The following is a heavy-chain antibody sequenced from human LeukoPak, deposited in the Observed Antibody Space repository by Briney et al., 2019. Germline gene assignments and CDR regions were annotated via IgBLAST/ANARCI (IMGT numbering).Heavy chain of an antibody. J-gene: IGHJ4*02. V-gene: IGHV3-7*01. CDR1: GFSFRSYG. Sequence: GGSLRPSCAASGFSFRSYGLHWVRQAPVKGLEWVANIKQDGSEKYYVDSVKGRFTISRDNAKNSLYLQMNSLRAEDTAVYYCARDGTSYYDFWSGYFDYWGQGTLVTVSS. D-gene: IGHD3-3*01. CDR2: IKQDGSEK. CDR3: ARDGTSYYDFWSGYFDY.